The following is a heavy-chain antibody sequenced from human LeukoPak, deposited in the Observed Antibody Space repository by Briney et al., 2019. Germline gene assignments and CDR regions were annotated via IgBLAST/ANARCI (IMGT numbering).Heavy chain of an antibody. Sequence: ASVKVSCKASGYTFTSSYINWVRQAPGQRLEWMGWISAYNGRTNYAQKFQGRVTMTTDSSTRTPYMDLTSLRSDDTAVYYCARGGTYYPCIDYWGQGTLVTVSS. CDR2: ISAYNGRT. CDR3: ARGGTYYPCIDY. J-gene: IGHJ4*02. V-gene: IGHV1-18*01. CDR1: GYTFTSSY. D-gene: IGHD1-26*01.